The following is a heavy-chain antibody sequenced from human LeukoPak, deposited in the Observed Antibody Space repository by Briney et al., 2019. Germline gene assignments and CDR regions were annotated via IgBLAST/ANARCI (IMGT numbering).Heavy chain of an antibody. V-gene: IGHV1-46*01. D-gene: IGHD5-18*01. CDR1: GYTFTSYY. CDR3: ARGPHVDTAMVYYYYYMDV. J-gene: IGHJ6*03. Sequence: GASVKVSCKASGYTFTSYYMHWVRQAPGQGLEWMGVINPSGGSTSYAQKFQGRVTMTRDMSTSTVYMELSSLRSEDTAVYYCARGPHVDTAMVYYYYYMDVWGKGTTVTVSS. CDR2: INPSGGST.